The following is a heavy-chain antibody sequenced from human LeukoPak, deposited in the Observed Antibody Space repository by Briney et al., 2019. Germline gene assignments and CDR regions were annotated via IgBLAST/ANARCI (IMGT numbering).Heavy chain of an antibody. Sequence: GGSLRLSCAASEFAFSTYNMNWVRQAPGKGLLWVSHINSDGSWTTYADSVKGRFTISKDNAKNTVYLQMNNLRAEDTAVYYCVSFYETYWGRGTLVTVSS. CDR2: INSDGSWT. V-gene: IGHV3-74*01. CDR3: VSFYETY. D-gene: IGHD2-2*01. J-gene: IGHJ4*02. CDR1: EFAFSTYN.